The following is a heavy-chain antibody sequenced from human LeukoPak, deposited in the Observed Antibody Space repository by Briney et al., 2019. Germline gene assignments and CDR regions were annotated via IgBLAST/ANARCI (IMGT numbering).Heavy chain of an antibody. V-gene: IGHV3-64*01. J-gene: IGHJ3*02. CDR1: GFTFSSYA. D-gene: IGHD3-22*01. CDR3: AKDPPPWYYYDSSGYYDAFDI. Sequence: GGSLRLSCAASGFTFSSYAMHWVRQAPGKGLEYVSAISSNGGSTYYANSVKGRFTISRDNSKNTLYLQMNSLRAEDTAVYYCAKDPPPWYYYDSSGYYDAFDIWGQGTMVTVSS. CDR2: ISSNGGST.